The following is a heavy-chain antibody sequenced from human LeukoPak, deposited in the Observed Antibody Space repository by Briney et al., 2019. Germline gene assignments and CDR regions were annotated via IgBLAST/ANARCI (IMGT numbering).Heavy chain of an antibody. CDR3: ARDSGYDSYYYYYMDV. Sequence: GGSLRLSCAASGFTFSSYVMHWVRQAPGKGLEWVAVTSHDGINKYYAESVKGRFTISRDNAKNSLYLQMNSLRAEDTALYYCARDSGYDSYYYYYMDVWGKGTTVTVSS. CDR2: TSHDGINK. CDR1: GFTFSSYV. D-gene: IGHD5-12*01. J-gene: IGHJ6*03. V-gene: IGHV3-30*03.